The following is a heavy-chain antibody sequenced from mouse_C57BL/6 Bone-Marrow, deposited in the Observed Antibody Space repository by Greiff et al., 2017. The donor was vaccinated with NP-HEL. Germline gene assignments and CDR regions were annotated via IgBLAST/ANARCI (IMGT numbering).Heavy chain of an antibody. Sequence: QVQLQQSGAELVKPGASVKLSCKASGYTFTSYWMHWVKQRPGQGLEWIGMIHPNSGSTNYNEKFKSKATLTVDKSSSTAYMQLSSLTSEDSAVYYCARWGHYYGRGYYFDYWGQGTTLTVSS. CDR1: GYTFTSYW. V-gene: IGHV1-64*01. D-gene: IGHD1-2*01. J-gene: IGHJ2*01. CDR3: ARWGHYYGRGYYFDY. CDR2: IHPNSGST.